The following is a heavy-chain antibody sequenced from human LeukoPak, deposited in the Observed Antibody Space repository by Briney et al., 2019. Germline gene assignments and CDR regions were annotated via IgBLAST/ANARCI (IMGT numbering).Heavy chain of an antibody. CDR3: ARDGTTVTTVWFDP. CDR2: ISAYNGNT. Sequence: ASVKVSCKASGYTYTSYGISWVRQAPGQGLEWMGWISAYNGNTNYAQKLQGRVTMTTDTSTSTAYMELRSLRSDDTAVYYCARDGTTVTTVWFDPWGQGTLVTVSS. CDR1: GYTYTSYG. V-gene: IGHV1-18*01. D-gene: IGHD4-17*01. J-gene: IGHJ5*02.